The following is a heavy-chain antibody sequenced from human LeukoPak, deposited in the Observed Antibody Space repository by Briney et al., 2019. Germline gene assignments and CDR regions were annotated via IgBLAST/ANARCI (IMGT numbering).Heavy chain of an antibody. J-gene: IGHJ4*02. Sequence: GGSLRLSCAASGFTFSSYAMSWVRQAPGKGLEWVSAISGSGGSTYYADSVKGRFTISRDNSKNTLYLQMNSLRAEDTAVYYCAKDSSINYDFWSGYYYFDYWGQGTLVTGSS. CDR2: ISGSGGST. V-gene: IGHV3-23*01. D-gene: IGHD3-3*01. CDR3: AKDSSINYDFWSGYYYFDY. CDR1: GFTFSSYA.